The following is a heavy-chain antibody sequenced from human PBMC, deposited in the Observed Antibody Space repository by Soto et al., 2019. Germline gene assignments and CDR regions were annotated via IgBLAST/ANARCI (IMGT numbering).Heavy chain of an antibody. CDR3: ARGSRIQLWLFDY. J-gene: IGHJ4*02. Sequence: PSETLSLTCTVSGDSISNSYWSWIRQPPGKGLEWIGDIYYTGSTNYNPSLKSRVTISIDTSKKQFSLKVTSVTAADTAVYYCARGSRIQLWLFDYWGQGTLVTVSS. CDR1: GDSISNSY. V-gene: IGHV4-59*01. CDR2: IYYTGST. D-gene: IGHD5-18*01.